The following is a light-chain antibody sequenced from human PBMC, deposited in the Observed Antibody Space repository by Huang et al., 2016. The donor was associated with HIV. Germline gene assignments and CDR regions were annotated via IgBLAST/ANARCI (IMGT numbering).Light chain of an antibody. J-gene: IGKJ3*01. CDR1: QSVSSRY. CDR3: QQYGTSRIFT. V-gene: IGKV3-20*01. Sequence: EIVLTQSPGTLSLSPGERATLSCRASQSVSSRYLAWYQQKPGQSPRLLIYGASYRDTGIPDRFSGSGSGTDFTLTISRLEPEDLAVYYCQQYGTSRIFTFGPGTRVDIK. CDR2: GAS.